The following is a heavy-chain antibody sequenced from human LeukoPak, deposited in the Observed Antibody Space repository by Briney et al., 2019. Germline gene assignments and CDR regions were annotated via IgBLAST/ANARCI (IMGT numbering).Heavy chain of an antibody. D-gene: IGHD5-24*01. CDR2: IRYDGSYE. J-gene: IGHJ6*03. CDR1: GFTFNSYG. V-gene: IGHV3-30*02. CDR3: AKDGGLHLYYYYNYMDI. Sequence: GGSLTLSCAAPGFTFNSYGMHWVRQAPGKGLEWVAFIRYDGSYEYYADSVKGRFTISRDNSKTTLYLQMNSLRSEDTAVYYCAKDGGLHLYYYYNYMDIWGKGTTVTLSS.